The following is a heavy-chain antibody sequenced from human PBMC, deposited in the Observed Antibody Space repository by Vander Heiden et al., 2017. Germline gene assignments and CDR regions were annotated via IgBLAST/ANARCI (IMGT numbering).Heavy chain of an antibody. D-gene: IGHD5-18*01. CDR2: ISGSGGST. Sequence: EVQLLEPGGGLVQPGGSVRLSRAASAFTVSSYAMSWGRRAQGKGLEWVSAISGSGGSTYYADSVKGRFTISRDNSKNTLYLQMNSLRAEDTAVYYCAKVSNVDTAMVPHFDYWGQGTLVTVSS. V-gene: IGHV3-23*01. CDR1: AFTVSSYA. J-gene: IGHJ4*02. CDR3: AKVSNVDTAMVPHFDY.